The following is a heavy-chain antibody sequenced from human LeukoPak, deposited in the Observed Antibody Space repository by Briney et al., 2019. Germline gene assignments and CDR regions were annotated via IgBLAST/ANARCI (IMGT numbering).Heavy chain of an antibody. CDR3: ARVVLTGDYFDY. D-gene: IGHD7-27*01. V-gene: IGHV1-18*01. J-gene: IGHJ4*02. CDR2: ISAYNGNT. CDR1: GYTFTNYG. Sequence: ASVKVSCKASGYTFTNYGISWVRQAPGQGLVWMGWISAYNGNTNYAQKLQGRVTMTTDTSTSTAYMELRSLRSDDTAVYYCARVVLTGDYFDYWGQGTQVTVSS.